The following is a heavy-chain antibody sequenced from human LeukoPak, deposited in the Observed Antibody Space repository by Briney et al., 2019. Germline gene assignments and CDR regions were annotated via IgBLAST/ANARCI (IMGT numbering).Heavy chain of an antibody. D-gene: IGHD1/OR15-1a*01. CDR1: GFTFSSYA. V-gene: IGHV3-30*04. CDR3: ARAPDQQEFDY. J-gene: IGHJ4*02. Sequence: PGGSLRLSCAASGFTFSSYAMHWVRQAPGKGLEWVAVISYDGSNKYYADSVKGRFTISRDNSKNTLYLQMNSLRAEDTAVYYCARAPDQQEFDYGGQGTLVTVSS. CDR2: ISYDGSNK.